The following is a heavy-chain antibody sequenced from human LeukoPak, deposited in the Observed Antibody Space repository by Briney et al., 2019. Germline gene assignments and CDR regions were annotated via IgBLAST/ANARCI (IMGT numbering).Heavy chain of an antibody. D-gene: IGHD3-16*02. J-gene: IGHJ3*02. CDR1: SGSINSYY. CDR3: AREGAVGVITLDDAFDI. Sequence: SETLSLTCTVSSGSINSYYWNWIRQPPGKGLEWIGRIYSSGSTNYSPSLKSRVTISVDTSKNQFSLKLSSVTAADTAVYYCAREGAVGVITLDDAFDIWGQGTMVTVSS. V-gene: IGHV4-59*01. CDR2: IYSSGST.